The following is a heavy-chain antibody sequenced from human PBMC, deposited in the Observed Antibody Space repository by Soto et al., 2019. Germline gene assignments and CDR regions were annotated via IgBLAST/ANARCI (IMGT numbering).Heavy chain of an antibody. D-gene: IGHD4-17*01. CDR2: IYYSGST. J-gene: IGHJ6*03. V-gene: IGHV4-31*03. CDR3: ARDYGDRYYYYMDV. Sequence: TLSLTCTVSGGSISSGGYYWSWIRQHPGKGLEWIGYIYYSGSTYYNPSLKSRVTISVDTSKNQFSLKLSSVTAADTAVYYCARDYGDRYYYYMDVWGKGTTVTVSS. CDR1: GGSISSGGYY.